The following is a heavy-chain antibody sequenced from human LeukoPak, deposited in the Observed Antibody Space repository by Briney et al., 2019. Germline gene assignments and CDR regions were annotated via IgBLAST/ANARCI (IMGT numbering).Heavy chain of an antibody. CDR1: GYSFTCSW. V-gene: IGHV5-51*01. J-gene: IGHJ4*02. D-gene: IGHD3-10*01. CDR3: ARLENFYGSGSYLDY. CDR2: NYPGDSDT. Sequence: GESLKISCKCSGYSFTCSWIGWVRQMPGKGVEWMGINYPGDSDTRYSPSFQGQVTISDDKSTSTASLQWSRLKAWDITMYYCARLENFYGSGSYLDYWGQGTLVTVSS.